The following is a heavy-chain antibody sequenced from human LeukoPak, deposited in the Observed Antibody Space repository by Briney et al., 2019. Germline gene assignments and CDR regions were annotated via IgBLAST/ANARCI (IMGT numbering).Heavy chain of an antibody. V-gene: IGHV3-30-3*01. Sequence: SGRPLRLSCAASGFTFSSYAMHWVRQAPGKGLEWVAVISYDGSNKYYADSVKGRFTISRDNSKNTLYLQMNSLRAEDTAVYYCARDSEFLAVAGYFEYCGQGTLVTVSS. D-gene: IGHD6-19*01. J-gene: IGHJ4*02. CDR2: ISYDGSNK. CDR1: GFTFSSYA. CDR3: ARDSEFLAVAGYFEY.